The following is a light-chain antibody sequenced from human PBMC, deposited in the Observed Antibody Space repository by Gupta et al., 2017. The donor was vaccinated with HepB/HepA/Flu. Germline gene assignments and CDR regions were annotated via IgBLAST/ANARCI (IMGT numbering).Light chain of an antibody. CDR1: STAVGSYNL. J-gene: IGLJ3*02. CDR2: ELA. V-gene: IGLV2-23*02. Sequence: QSALTHPASGSGSPGQSITSPCSLTSTAVGSYNLISWFQQYPGKAPTLIIYELAKRPSGVSNRFSGSKSGNTAYLTISGLQDEDEAGYYGCSGSVRGQMFGGGTKLTDL. CDR3: CSGSVRGQM.